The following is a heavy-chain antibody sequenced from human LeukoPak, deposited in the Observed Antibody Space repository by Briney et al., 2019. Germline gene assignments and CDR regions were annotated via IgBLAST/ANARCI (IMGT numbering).Heavy chain of an antibody. Sequence: ASVKVSCKASGYTFTSYYMHWVRQAPGQGLEWMGIINPSGGSTSYAQKFQGRVTMTRDTSTGTVYMELSSLRSEDTAVYYCAAASYNWFDPWGQGTLVTVSS. CDR1: GYTFTSYY. CDR2: INPSGGST. CDR3: AAASYNWFDP. J-gene: IGHJ5*02. V-gene: IGHV1-46*01. D-gene: IGHD2-15*01.